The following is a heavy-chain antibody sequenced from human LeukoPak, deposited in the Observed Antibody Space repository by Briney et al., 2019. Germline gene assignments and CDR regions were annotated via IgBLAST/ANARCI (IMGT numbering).Heavy chain of an antibody. Sequence: GESLKISCKGSGYSFTSCWIGWVRQMPGKGLEWMGIIYPGDSDTRYSPSFQGQVTISADKSISTAYLQWSSLKASDTAMYYCATGGVATINLDKAFDIWGQGTMVTVSS. CDR2: IYPGDSDT. V-gene: IGHV5-51*01. CDR3: ATGGVATINLDKAFDI. D-gene: IGHD5-12*01. J-gene: IGHJ3*02. CDR1: GYSFTSCW.